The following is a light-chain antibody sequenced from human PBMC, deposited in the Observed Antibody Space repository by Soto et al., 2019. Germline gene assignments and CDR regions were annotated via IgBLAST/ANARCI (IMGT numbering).Light chain of an antibody. Sequence: SYELTQPPSVSVAPGKTARITCGGNNIGSKSVHWYQQKPGQAPVLVIYYDSDRPSGIPERFSGSNSGNTATLPISRVEAWDEADYYFHVWDSSSDHRVFGGGTKRTVL. CDR3: HVWDSSSDHRV. CDR1: NIGSKS. J-gene: IGLJ3*02. CDR2: YDS. V-gene: IGLV3-21*04.